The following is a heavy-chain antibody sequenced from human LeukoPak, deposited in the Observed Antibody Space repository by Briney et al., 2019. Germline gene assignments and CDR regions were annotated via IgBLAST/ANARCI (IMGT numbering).Heavy chain of an antibody. CDR3: ASCSLYGSGYPFDY. CDR1: GFTFSSYE. CDR2: ISSSGSTI. V-gene: IGHV3-48*03. J-gene: IGHJ4*02. D-gene: IGHD3-10*01. Sequence: PGGSLRLSCAASGFTFSSYEMNWVRQAPGKGLEWVSYISSSGSTIYYADSVKGRFTISRDNAKNSLYLQMNSLRAEDTAVYYCASCSLYGSGYPFDYWGQGTLVTVSS.